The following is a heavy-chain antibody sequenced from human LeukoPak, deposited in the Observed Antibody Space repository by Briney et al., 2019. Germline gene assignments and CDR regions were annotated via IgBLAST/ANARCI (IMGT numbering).Heavy chain of an antibody. D-gene: IGHD2-2*02. CDR3: AIWGYCSSTSCYRTGAFDI. V-gene: IGHV1-2*02. CDR1: GYTFTGYY. Sequence: ASVKVSCKASGYTFTGYYMHWVRQAPGQGVEWMGWINPNSGGTNYAQKFQGRVTMTRDTSISTAYMELSRLRSDDTAVYYCAIWGYCSSTSCYRTGAFDIWGQGTMVTVSS. J-gene: IGHJ3*02. CDR2: INPNSGGT.